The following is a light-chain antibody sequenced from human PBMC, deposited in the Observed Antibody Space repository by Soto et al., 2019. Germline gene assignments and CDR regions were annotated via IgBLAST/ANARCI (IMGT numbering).Light chain of an antibody. V-gene: IGKV3-20*01. CDR3: RVYGSPSGT. J-gene: IGKJ1*01. Sequence: EIILTQSPDTLSLSPGERATLSCRASQTVSSNYLAWCQQRPGQAPRLLIYGVSTGATGIPDRFSGSGSGTDLTLTISSLHPEDFPVYFCRVYGSPSGTFGQGTKVDVK. CDR2: GVS. CDR1: QTVSSNY.